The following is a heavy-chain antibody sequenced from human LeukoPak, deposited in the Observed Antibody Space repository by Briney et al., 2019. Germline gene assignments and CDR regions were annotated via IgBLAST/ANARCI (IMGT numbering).Heavy chain of an antibody. J-gene: IGHJ4*02. CDR2: ISAYNGNT. CDR1: GYTFTSYG. V-gene: IGHV1-18*01. CDR3: ARIRYDSSGSDY. D-gene: IGHD3-22*01. Sequence: GASVKVSCKASGYTFTSYGISWVRQAPGQGLEWMGWISAYNGNTNYAQKLQGRVTITADKSTSTAYMELSSLRSEDTAVYYCARIRYDSSGSDYWGQGTLVTVSS.